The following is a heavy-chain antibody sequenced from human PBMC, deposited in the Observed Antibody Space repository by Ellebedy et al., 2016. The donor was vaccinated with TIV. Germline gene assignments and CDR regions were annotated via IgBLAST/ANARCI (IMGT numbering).Heavy chain of an antibody. CDR3: ARQNHAYSSSQVSPIDH. J-gene: IGHJ4*02. V-gene: IGHV3-21*01. D-gene: IGHD6-13*01. CDR2: IDSTSTYI. Sequence: PGGSLRLSCAASGFTFSSYSMGWVRQAPGKGLEWVSSIDSTSTYIYYADSLRGRPTISRDNAQDSLYLQMNSLRAEDTAVYYCARQNHAYSSSQVSPIDHWGQGALVTVSS. CDR1: GFTFSSYS.